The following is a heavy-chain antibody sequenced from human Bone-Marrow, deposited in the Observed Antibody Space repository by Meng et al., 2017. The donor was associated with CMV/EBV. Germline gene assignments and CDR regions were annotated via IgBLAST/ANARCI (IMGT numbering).Heavy chain of an antibody. Sequence: SETLSLTCTVSGDFISGAYYYWAWIRQPPGKGLEWIGNIYYSGSAYYNPSLESRVTISVDTSKNQFSLKLSSVTAADTAVYYCARGDIWSGGSCYSVSQFDYWDQGTLVTVSS. V-gene: IGHV4-39*07. CDR2: IYYSGSA. CDR3: ARGDIWSGGSCYSVSQFDY. J-gene: IGHJ4*02. CDR1: GDFISGAYYY. D-gene: IGHD2-15*01.